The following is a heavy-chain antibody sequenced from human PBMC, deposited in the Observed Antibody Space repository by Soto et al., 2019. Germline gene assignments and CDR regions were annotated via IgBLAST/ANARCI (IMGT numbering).Heavy chain of an antibody. Sequence: ASVKVSCKASGYTFTSYYMHWVRQAPGQGLEWMGIINPSGGSTSYAQKFQGRVTMTRDTSTSTAYMELRSLRSDDTAVYYCARARRTGTNRFDYWGQGTLVTVSS. V-gene: IGHV1-46*01. CDR1: GYTFTSYY. D-gene: IGHD1-1*01. CDR3: ARARRTGTNRFDY. J-gene: IGHJ4*02. CDR2: INPSGGST.